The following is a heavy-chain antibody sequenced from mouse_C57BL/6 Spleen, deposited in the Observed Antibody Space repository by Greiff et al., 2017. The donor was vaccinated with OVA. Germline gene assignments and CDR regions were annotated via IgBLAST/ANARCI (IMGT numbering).Heavy chain of an antibody. Sequence: VQLQQSGPVLVKPGASVKMSCKASGYTFTDYYMNWVKQSHGKSLEWIGVINPYNGGTSYNQKFKGKATLTVDKSSSTAYMELNSLTSEDSAVYYCAKIRYYYGSSHYYAMDYWGQGTSVTVSS. J-gene: IGHJ4*01. CDR3: AKIRYYYGSSHYYAMDY. D-gene: IGHD1-1*01. CDR2: INPYNGGT. V-gene: IGHV1-19*01. CDR1: GYTFTDYY.